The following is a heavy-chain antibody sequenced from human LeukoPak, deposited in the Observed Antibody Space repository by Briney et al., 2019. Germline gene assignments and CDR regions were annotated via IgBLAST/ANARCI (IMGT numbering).Heavy chain of an antibody. D-gene: IGHD2-2*01. Sequence: GGSLRLSCAASGFTFSSYAMSWVRQAPGKGLEWVSSISHDGYRTYYADSVKGRFTISRDDSKNTLSLQMNSLRAEDTATYYCAKDVWTRLQLPPGLDYWGQGTPVTVSS. V-gene: IGHV3-23*01. CDR1: GFTFSSYA. CDR3: AKDVWTRLQLPPGLDY. J-gene: IGHJ4*02. CDR2: ISHDGYRT.